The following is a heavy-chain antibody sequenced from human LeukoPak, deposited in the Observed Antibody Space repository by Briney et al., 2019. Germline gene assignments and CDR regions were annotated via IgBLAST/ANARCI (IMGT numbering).Heavy chain of an antibody. Sequence: SETLSLTCTVSGGSISSGGYYWSWIRQHPGKGLEWIGYIYYSGSAYYNPSLKSRVTISVDTSKNQFSLKLSSVTAADTAVYYCARAEDYYDSSGSSFDYWGQGTLVTVSS. J-gene: IGHJ4*02. CDR2: IYYSGSA. CDR1: GGSISSGGYY. CDR3: ARAEDYYDSSGSSFDY. V-gene: IGHV4-31*03. D-gene: IGHD3-22*01.